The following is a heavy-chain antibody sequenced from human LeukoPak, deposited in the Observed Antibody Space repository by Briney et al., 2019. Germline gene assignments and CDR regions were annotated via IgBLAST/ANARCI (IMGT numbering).Heavy chain of an antibody. CDR2: IYTSGST. V-gene: IGHV4-4*07. J-gene: IGHJ4*02. Sequence: PSETLSLTCNVSGGSISSYYWSWIRQPAGKGLEWIGRIYTSGSTNYNPSLKSRVTMSVDTSKNQFSLKLSSVTAADTAVYYCARGGGYGSGTIVDYWGQGTLVTVSS. D-gene: IGHD3-10*01. CDR1: GGSISSYY. CDR3: ARGGGYGSGTIVDY.